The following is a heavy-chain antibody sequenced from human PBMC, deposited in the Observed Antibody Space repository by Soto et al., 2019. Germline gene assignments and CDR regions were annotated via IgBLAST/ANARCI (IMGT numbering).Heavy chain of an antibody. CDR1: GFTFSSYG. J-gene: IGHJ3*02. Sequence: QVPLVESGGGVVQPGRSLRLSCAASGFTFSSYGMHWVRQAPGKGLEWVAVIWYDGSNKYFADSVKGRFTISRDNSRNTLYLQMNSLRAEDTAVYYCARGDYYDSSGYYYRGKGAFDIWGQGTMVTVSS. CDR3: ARGDYYDSSGYYYRGKGAFDI. D-gene: IGHD3-22*01. CDR2: IWYDGSNK. V-gene: IGHV3-33*01.